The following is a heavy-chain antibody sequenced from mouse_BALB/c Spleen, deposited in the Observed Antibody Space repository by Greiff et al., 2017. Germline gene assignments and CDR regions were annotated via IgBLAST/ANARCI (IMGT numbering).Heavy chain of an antibody. J-gene: IGHJ2*01. D-gene: IGHD1-2*01. CDR3: ARDHYYDY. Sequence: EVQVVESGGGLVKPGGSLKLSCAASGFTFSSYAMSWVRQSPEKRLEWVAEISSGGSYTYYPDTVTGRFTISRDNAKNTLYLEMSSLRSEDTAMYYCARDHYYDYWGQGTTLTVSS. V-gene: IGHV5-9-4*01. CDR2: ISSGGSYT. CDR1: GFTFSSYA.